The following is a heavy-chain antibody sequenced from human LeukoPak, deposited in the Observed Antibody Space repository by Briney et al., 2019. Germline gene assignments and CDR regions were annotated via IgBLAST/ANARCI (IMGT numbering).Heavy chain of an antibody. CDR2: IFYSGSP. CDR3: AGVGHLAAAGTYGY. D-gene: IGHD6-13*01. V-gene: IGHV4-59*08. Sequence: PSETLSLTCTVSGGSISSYYWSWIRQSPGKGLEWIANIFYSGSPNYNPSLKSRVTISFDTSKNQFSLKLSSVTAADTAVYYCAGVGHLAAAGTYGYWGQGTLVTVSP. CDR1: GGSISSYY. J-gene: IGHJ4*02.